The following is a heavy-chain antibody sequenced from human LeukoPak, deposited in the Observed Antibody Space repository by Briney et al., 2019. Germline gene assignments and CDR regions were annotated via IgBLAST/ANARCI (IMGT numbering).Heavy chain of an antibody. CDR2: ISSSSSYI. D-gene: IGHD3-3*01. CDR3: ARDQVFITYYDFWSGYYGSHYYYGMDV. Sequence: GGSLRLSYAASGFTFSSYSMNWVRQAPGKGLEWVSSISSSSSYIYYADSVKGRFTISRDNAKNSLYLQMNSLRAEDTAVYYCARDQVFITYYDFWSGYYGSHYYYGMDVWGQGTTVTVSS. J-gene: IGHJ6*02. CDR1: GFTFSSYS. V-gene: IGHV3-21*01.